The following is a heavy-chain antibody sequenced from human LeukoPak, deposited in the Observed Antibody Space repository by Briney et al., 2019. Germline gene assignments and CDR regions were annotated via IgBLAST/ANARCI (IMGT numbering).Heavy chain of an antibody. J-gene: IGHJ4*02. CDR2: IQNSGTT. CDR3: ARRYYYNLGSFPFDF. V-gene: IGHV4-34*01. Sequence: SETLSLTCAVSGGPFSGYFWSWIRQSSGKGLEWIGEIQNSGTTNYNPSLNSRVTISEGTSKNQFYLNLSSVTAADTAVYYCARRYYYNLGSFPFDFWGQGTLVTVSS. CDR1: GGPFSGYF. D-gene: IGHD3-10*01.